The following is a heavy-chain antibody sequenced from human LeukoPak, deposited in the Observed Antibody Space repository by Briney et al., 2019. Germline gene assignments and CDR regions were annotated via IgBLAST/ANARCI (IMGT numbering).Heavy chain of an antibody. D-gene: IGHD3-22*01. J-gene: IGHJ4*02. CDR2: IYYSGST. Sequence: PSETLSLTCTVSGGSISSYYWSWIRQLPGKGLEWIGYIYYSGSTNYNPSLKSRVTISVDTSKNQFSLKLSSVTAADTAVYYCARDRGYDSSGYYYDYCGQGTLVTVSS. V-gene: IGHV4-59*01. CDR1: GGSISSYY. CDR3: ARDRGYDSSGYYYDY.